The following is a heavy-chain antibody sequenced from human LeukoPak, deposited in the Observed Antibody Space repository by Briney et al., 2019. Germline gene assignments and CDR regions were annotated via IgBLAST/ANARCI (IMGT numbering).Heavy chain of an antibody. D-gene: IGHD2-2*01. CDR1: GGSISSYY. CDR3: ARDIVVVPAAPSDAFDI. J-gene: IGHJ3*02. Sequence: SETLSLTCTVSGGSISSYYWSWIRQPARKGLEWIGRIYTSGSTNYNPSLKGRVTMSVDTSKNHFSLKLSSVTAADTAVYYCARDIVVVPAAPSDAFDIWGQGTMVTVSS. CDR2: IYTSGST. V-gene: IGHV4-4*07.